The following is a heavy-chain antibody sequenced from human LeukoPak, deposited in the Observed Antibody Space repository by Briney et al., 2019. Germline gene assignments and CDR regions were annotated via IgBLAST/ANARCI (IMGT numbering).Heavy chain of an antibody. Sequence: PGGSLRLSCAASGFTFSSYSMNWVRQAPGKGLEWVSYISSSSSTIYYADSVKGRFTISRDNAKNSLYLQMNSLRAEDTAVYYCARDPGRYDSSGYYRYWGQGTLVTVPS. J-gene: IGHJ4*02. V-gene: IGHV3-48*01. D-gene: IGHD3-22*01. CDR3: ARDPGRYDSSGYYRY. CDR2: ISSSSSTI. CDR1: GFTFSSYS.